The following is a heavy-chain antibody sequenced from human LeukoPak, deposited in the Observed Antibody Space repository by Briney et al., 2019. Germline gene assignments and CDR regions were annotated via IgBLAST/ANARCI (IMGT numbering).Heavy chain of an antibody. V-gene: IGHV3-74*01. J-gene: IGHJ4*02. CDR1: GFTVSSYW. Sequence: GGSLRLSCAASGFTVSSYWIHWVRQAPGKGLVWVSLIRRDGTTSFSASVQGRFTISRDNARNTLYLQMNSLAAEDTAVYYCARDAGQATPFDYWGPGTLVTVSS. CDR2: IRRDGTT. D-gene: IGHD2-15*01. CDR3: ARDAGQATPFDY.